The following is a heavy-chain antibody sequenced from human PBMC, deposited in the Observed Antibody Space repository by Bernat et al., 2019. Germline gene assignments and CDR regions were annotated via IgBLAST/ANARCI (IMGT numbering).Heavy chain of an antibody. Sequence: EVQLLESGGGLVQPGGSLRLSCAASGFTFSGFAMSWVRQAPGRGLEWVSDIGTTGGNTYYADSVRGRFTISRDNSKDTLYLQMDSLRGDDTAIYYCARVYSWIRFDYWGQGTLVTVSS. CDR1: GFTFSGFA. CDR3: ARVYSWIRFDY. D-gene: IGHD1-1*01. J-gene: IGHJ4*02. CDR2: IGTTGGNT. V-gene: IGHV3-23*01.